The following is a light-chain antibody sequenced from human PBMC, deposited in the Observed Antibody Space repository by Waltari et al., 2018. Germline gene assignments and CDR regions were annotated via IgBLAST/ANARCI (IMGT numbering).Light chain of an antibody. CDR1: QSISTW. J-gene: IGKJ1*01. CDR3: QHYNAYRT. V-gene: IGKV1-5*01. Sequence: IQMTQSPSTLSASVGARVIITCRASQSISTWLAWYQQKPGKAPKLLIFAASSLQTGVPSRFSGSGSGTEFTLTINSLQPDDFATYFCQHYNAYRTFGQGTKVEIK. CDR2: AAS.